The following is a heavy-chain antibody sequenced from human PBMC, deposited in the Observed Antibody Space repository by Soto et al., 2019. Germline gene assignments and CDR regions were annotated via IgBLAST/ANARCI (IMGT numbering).Heavy chain of an antibody. CDR2: ISGSDGKT. V-gene: IGHV3-23*01. D-gene: IGHD3-10*01. Sequence: GGSLRLSCVASGFSFGSYALTWVRQAPGKGLEWVSTISGSDGKTFYADAVKGRFSISRDISQSTLYLQMNSLRADDTAIYYCARWSCLDYWGQGTRVNVSS. CDR1: GFSFGSYA. J-gene: IGHJ4*02. CDR3: ARWSCLDY.